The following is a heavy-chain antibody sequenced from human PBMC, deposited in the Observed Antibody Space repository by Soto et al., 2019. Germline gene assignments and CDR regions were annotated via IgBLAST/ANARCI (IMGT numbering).Heavy chain of an antibody. V-gene: IGHV4-30-2*01. CDR1: GGSISSGGYS. D-gene: IGHD6-13*01. CDR2: IYHSGST. CDR3: ARGGSSSWYGGYYYGMDV. J-gene: IGHJ6*02. Sequence: QLQLQESGSGLVKPSQTLSLTCAVSGGSISSGGYSWSWIRQPPGKGLEWIGYIYHSGSTYYNPSLKSRVTISVDRSKNQFSLKLSSVIAADTAVYYCARGGSSSWYGGYYYGMDVWGQGTTVTVSS.